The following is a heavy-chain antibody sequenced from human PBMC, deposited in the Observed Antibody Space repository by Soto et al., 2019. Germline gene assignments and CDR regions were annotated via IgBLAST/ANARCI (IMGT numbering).Heavy chain of an antibody. D-gene: IGHD5-18*01. Sequence: QLQLQESGPGLVKPSETLSLTCTVSGGSISSSSYYWAWIRQPPGKGLEWIGSLYYSGSTYYNPSLKSRVTISVDTSKNQFSLKLSSVTAADTAVYYCARIQRNYYYYMDVWGKGTTVTVSS. CDR2: LYYSGST. CDR1: GGSISSSSYY. CDR3: ARIQRNYYYYMDV. J-gene: IGHJ6*03. V-gene: IGHV4-39*01.